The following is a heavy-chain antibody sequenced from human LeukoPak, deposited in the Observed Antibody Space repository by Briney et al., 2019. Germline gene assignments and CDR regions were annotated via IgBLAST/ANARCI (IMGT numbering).Heavy chain of an antibody. Sequence: GESLKISCKGCGYSFTSYWIGWVRQMPGKGLEWMGIVYPGDSDTRYSPSFQGQVTISADKSISAAYLQWSSLKASDTAMYYCARSVAVAGDYYYYGMDVWGQGTTVTVSS. CDR3: ARSVAVAGDYYYYGMDV. D-gene: IGHD6-19*01. CDR1: GYSFTSYW. CDR2: VYPGDSDT. J-gene: IGHJ6*02. V-gene: IGHV5-51*01.